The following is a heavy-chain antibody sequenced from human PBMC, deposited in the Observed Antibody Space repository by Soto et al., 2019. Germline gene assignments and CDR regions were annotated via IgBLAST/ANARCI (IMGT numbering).Heavy chain of an antibody. CDR2: IYPGDSET. Sequence: GESLKISCQASGYTFDSNWIGWVRQMPGKGLEWMGIIYPGDSETRYSPSFQGQVTISADRSFKIAYLQWRSLKASDTAMYYCARRRYRYGYLVYWGRGTLVTVSS. CDR1: GYTFDSNW. J-gene: IGHJ4*02. CDR3: ARRRYRYGYLVY. V-gene: IGHV5-51*01. D-gene: IGHD5-18*01.